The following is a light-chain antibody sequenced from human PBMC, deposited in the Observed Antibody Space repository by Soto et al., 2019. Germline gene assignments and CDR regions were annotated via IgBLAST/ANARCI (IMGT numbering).Light chain of an antibody. CDR1: SSDVGGYDS. CDR3: CSFGGTTYV. V-gene: IGLV2-11*01. Sequence: QSALTQPRSVSGSPGQSVTISCTGTSSDVGGYDSVSWYQQHPGKAPKLLMYEVLKRPSGVPDRFSGSKSGNTASLTISGLQAEDEADYYCCSFGGTTYVFGTGTKLTVL. J-gene: IGLJ1*01. CDR2: EVL.